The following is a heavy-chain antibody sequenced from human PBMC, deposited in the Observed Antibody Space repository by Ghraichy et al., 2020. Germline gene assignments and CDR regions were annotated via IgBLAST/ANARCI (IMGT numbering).Heavy chain of an antibody. V-gene: IGHV4-39*02. CDR3: ARGNQSGTYGSGTHFAY. CDR2: IYHSGST. CDR1: GGSIYRSSDY. J-gene: IGHJ4*02. Sequence: SETLSLTCDVSGGSIYRSSDYWGWIRQPPGKGLEWIGNIYHSGSTYYNPSLGSRVIISVDTSKNHFSLKLSSVTAADTAVYFCARGNQSGTYGSGTHFAYWGQGTLVTVSS. D-gene: IGHD3-10*01.